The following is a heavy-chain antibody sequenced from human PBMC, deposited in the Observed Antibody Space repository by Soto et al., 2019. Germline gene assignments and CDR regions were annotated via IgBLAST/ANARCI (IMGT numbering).Heavy chain of an antibody. J-gene: IGHJ5*02. CDR3: ARARPLYCSSTSCPPRGWFDP. D-gene: IGHD2-2*01. V-gene: IGHV1-3*01. Sequence: ASVKVSCKASGYTFTSYAMHWVRQAPGQRLEWMGWINAGNGNTKYSQKFQGRVTITRDTSASTAYMELSSLRSEDTAVYYCARARPLYCSSTSCPPRGWFDPWRQGTLVTVSS. CDR1: GYTFTSYA. CDR2: INAGNGNT.